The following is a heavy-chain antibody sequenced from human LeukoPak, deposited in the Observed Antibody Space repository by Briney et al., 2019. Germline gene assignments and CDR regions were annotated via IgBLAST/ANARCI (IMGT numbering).Heavy chain of an antibody. CDR3: ARGFGGWYYFDY. V-gene: IGHV4-59*01. D-gene: IGHD6-19*01. CDR2: IYYSGST. J-gene: IGHJ4*02. CDR1: GGSISSYY. Sequence: SETLSLTCTVSGGSISSYYWSWIRQPPGKGLKWIGYIYYSGSTNYNPSLKSRVTISVDTSKNQFSLKLSSVTAADTAVYYCARGFGGWYYFDYWGQGTLVTVSS.